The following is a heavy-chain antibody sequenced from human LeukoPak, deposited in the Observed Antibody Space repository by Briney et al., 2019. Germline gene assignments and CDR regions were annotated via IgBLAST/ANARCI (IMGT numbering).Heavy chain of an antibody. CDR2: IKKDGSEK. Sequence: GGSLRLSCAASGFTFSSYWMNWVRQAPGNSLEWVAYIKKDGSEKYYVDSVKGRFTISRDNAKNSLYLQMNSLRAEDTAVYYCARGGDYLDYWGQGTLVTVSS. D-gene: IGHD2-15*01. V-gene: IGHV3-7*01. CDR1: GFTFSSYW. CDR3: ARGGDYLDY. J-gene: IGHJ4*02.